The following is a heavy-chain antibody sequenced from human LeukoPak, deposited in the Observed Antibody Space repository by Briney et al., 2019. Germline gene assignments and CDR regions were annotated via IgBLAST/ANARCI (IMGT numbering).Heavy chain of an antibody. V-gene: IGHV4-59*01. CDR2: IYYSGSA. J-gene: IGHJ4*02. CDR1: GGSISSYY. CDR3: ARHHYASGTHTPYYFDS. D-gene: IGHD3-10*01. Sequence: SETLSLTCTVSGGSISSYYWSWIRQPPGKGLEWIGYIYYSGSANYNPSLKSRVTISVDTSKNQFSLNLSSVTAADTALYYCARHHYASGTHTPYYFDSWGQGTLVTVSS.